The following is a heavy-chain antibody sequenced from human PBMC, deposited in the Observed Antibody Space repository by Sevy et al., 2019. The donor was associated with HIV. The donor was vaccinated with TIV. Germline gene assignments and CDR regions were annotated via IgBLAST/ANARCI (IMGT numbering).Heavy chain of an antibody. CDR2: ISGSGVNT. Sequence: GGSLRLSCAVSGFTFNNYAMSWVRQAPGKGLEWVSGISGSGVNTYYAYSVKGRFTVSRDNSKDTLYLQMNSLRAEDTAVYYCAKDYSFGSSSVPLYYFDFWGQGTLVTVSS. CDR1: GFTFNNYA. CDR3: AKDYSFGSSSVPLYYFDF. D-gene: IGHD6-6*01. J-gene: IGHJ4*02. V-gene: IGHV3-23*01.